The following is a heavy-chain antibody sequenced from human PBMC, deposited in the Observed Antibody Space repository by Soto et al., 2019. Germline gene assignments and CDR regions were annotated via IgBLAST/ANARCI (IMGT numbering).Heavy chain of an antibody. D-gene: IGHD3-10*01. CDR1: GFTFSSYA. J-gene: IGHJ3*02. Sequence: GGSLRLSCAASGFTFSSYAMHWVRQAPGKGLEWVAVISYDGSNKYYADSVKGRFTISRDNSKNTLYLQMNSLRAEDTAVYYCARDNSGATGIWGQGTMVTVSS. V-gene: IGHV3-30-3*01. CDR3: ARDNSGATGI. CDR2: ISYDGSNK.